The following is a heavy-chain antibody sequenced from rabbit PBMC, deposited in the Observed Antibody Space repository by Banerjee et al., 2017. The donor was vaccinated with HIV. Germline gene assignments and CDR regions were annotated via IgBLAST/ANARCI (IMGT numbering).Heavy chain of an antibody. CDR3: ARGVSSDGADFKL. CDR2: IYTSSGST. Sequence: QSLEESGGGLVKPGGTLTLTCKASGIDFSSYYYMCWVRQAPGKGLEWIACIYTSSGSTYYASWAKGRFTISKTSSTTVTLQMTSLTAADTATYFCARGVSSDGADFKLWGPGTLVTVS. CDR1: GIDFSSYYY. V-gene: IGHV1S40*01. D-gene: IGHD1-1*01. J-gene: IGHJ6*01.